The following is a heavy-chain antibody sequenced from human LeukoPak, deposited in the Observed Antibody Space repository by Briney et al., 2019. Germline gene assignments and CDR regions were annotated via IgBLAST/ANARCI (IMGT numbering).Heavy chain of an antibody. D-gene: IGHD6-13*01. CDR2: IIPIFGTA. Sequence: ASVKVSCKASGGTFSSYAISWVRQAPGQGLEWMGGIIPIFGTANYAQKFQGRVTITADKSTSTAYMELSSLRSEDTAVYYCARARIAAAGDYFYYWGQGTLVTVSS. V-gene: IGHV1-69*06. J-gene: IGHJ4*02. CDR3: ARARIAAAGDYFYY. CDR1: GGTFSSYA.